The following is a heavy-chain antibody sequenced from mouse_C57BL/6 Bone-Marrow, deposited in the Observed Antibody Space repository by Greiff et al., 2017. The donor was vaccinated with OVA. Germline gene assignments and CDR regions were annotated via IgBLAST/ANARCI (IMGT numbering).Heavy chain of an antibody. D-gene: IGHD1-1*01. V-gene: IGHV1-64*01. CDR3: ANYYDRSHWYFDV. CDR1: GYTFTSYW. J-gene: IGHJ1*03. Sequence: QVQLKQPGAELVKPGASVKLSCKASGYTFTSYWMHWVKQRPGQGLEWIGMIHPNSGSTNYNEKFKSKATLTVDKSSSTAYMQLSSLTSEDSAVYYCANYYDRSHWYFDVWGTGTTVTVSS. CDR2: IHPNSGST.